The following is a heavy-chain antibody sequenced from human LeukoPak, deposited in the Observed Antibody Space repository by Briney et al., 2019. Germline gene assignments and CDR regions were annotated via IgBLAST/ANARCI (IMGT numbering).Heavy chain of an antibody. J-gene: IGHJ4*02. CDR3: ARSYNSAWLDY. Sequence: PGGSLRLSCAASGFTFSSYSMNWVRQAPGKGLEWVSSISSSSSYIYYADSVKGRFTTSRHNSNNTLDLQMNSLRTEDTAMYYCARSYNSAWLDYWGQGTLVTVSS. CDR2: ISSSSSYI. D-gene: IGHD6-19*01. CDR1: GFTFSSYS. V-gene: IGHV3-21*04.